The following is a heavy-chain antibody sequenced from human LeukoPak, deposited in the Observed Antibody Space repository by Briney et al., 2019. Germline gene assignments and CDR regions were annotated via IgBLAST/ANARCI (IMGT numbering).Heavy chain of an antibody. Sequence: SETLSLTCTVSGGSISSYYWSWIRQPPGKGLEWVGYIYYSGSTYYNPSLRSRLTILVDTSRNQFSLKLNSVTAADTAVYYCARHAGADGSNWSYFDYWGQGTLVTVSS. CDR2: IYYSGST. CDR3: ARHAGADGSNWSYFDY. CDR1: GGSISSYY. J-gene: IGHJ4*02. D-gene: IGHD6-13*01. V-gene: IGHV4-59*08.